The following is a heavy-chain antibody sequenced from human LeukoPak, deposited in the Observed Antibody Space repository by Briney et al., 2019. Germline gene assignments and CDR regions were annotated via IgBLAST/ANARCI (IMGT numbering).Heavy chain of an antibody. V-gene: IGHV1-8*02. D-gene: IGHD2-21*02. Sequence: ASVKVSCKASGGTFSSYAISWVRQAPGQGLEWMGWMNPNSGNTGYAQKFQGRVTMTRNTSISTAYMELSSLRSEDTAVYYCARVDVSGTCGGDCYTFDYWGQGTLVTVSS. J-gene: IGHJ4*02. CDR2: MNPNSGNT. CDR3: ARVDVSGTCGGDCYTFDY. CDR1: GGTFSSYA.